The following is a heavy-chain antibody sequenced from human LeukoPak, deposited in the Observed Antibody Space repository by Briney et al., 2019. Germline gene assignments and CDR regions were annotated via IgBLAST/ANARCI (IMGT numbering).Heavy chain of an antibody. CDR3: ASWGYGRYDSSGLAP. CDR1: GFTLSDYY. J-gene: IGHJ5*02. CDR2: ISSSGTTI. V-gene: IGHV3-11*01. D-gene: IGHD3-22*01. Sequence: GGSLRLSCAASGFTLSDYYMSWIRQAPGKGLEWVSYISSSGTTIYYADSVKGRFTISRDNAKNSLYLQMNSLRAEDTAVYYCASWGYGRYDSSGLAPWGQGTLVTVSS.